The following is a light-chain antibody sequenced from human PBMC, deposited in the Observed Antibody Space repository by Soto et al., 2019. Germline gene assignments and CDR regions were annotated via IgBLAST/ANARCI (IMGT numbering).Light chain of an antibody. CDR3: SSYSISTAYL. CDR1: SSDVGGYDY. Sequence: QSALTQPASVSGSPGQSITISCTGTSSDVGGYDYVSWYQLHPGKAPKLMVFEVNNRPSGVSYRFSGSKSGNTASLTISGHQAEDEADYFCSSYSISTAYLFGTGTKVTVL. V-gene: IGLV2-14*01. J-gene: IGLJ1*01. CDR2: EVN.